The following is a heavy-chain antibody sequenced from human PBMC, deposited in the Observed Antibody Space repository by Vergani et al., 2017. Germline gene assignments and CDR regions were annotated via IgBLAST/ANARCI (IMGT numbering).Heavy chain of an antibody. CDR3: ARLAYDTTPYLQGGYDC. CDR2: ISSSSSTI. Sequence: EVQLVESGGGLVQPGGSLRLSCAASGFTFSSYSMNWVRQAPGKGLEWVSYISSSSSTIYYADTVKGRFNISRDNARNSLYLQMNSLRAEDTAVYYCARLAYDTTPYLQGGYDCWGQGTLVSVSS. CDR1: GFTFSSYS. V-gene: IGHV3-48*01. J-gene: IGHJ4*02. D-gene: IGHD3-22*01.